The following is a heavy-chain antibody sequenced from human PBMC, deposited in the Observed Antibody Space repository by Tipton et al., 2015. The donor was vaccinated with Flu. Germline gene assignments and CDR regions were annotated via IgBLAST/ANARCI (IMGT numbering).Heavy chain of an antibody. CDR2: ISHSGRT. V-gene: IGHV4-38-2*01. Sequence: RLVKPSETLSLICAVSDYSISSGYYWGWIRQPPGKGLEWIGCISHSGRTYYNPSLKSRVTISIDTARNQFSQRLSSVTATDTAVYYCARSTYYYGSGSSDYWGQGTLVTVSS. D-gene: IGHD3-10*01. J-gene: IGHJ4*02. CDR3: ARSTYYYGSGSSDY. CDR1: DYSISSGYY.